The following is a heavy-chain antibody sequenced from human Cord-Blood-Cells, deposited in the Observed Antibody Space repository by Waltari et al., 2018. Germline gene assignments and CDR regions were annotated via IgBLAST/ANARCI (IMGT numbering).Heavy chain of an antibody. Sequence: QVQLVQSGAEVKKPGASVQVYCKSSGYTFPSSGIRWVRQAPGQGLEWMGWISAYNGNTNYAQKLQGRVTMTTDTSTSTAYMELRSLRSDDTAVYYCARVATDYYFDYWGQGTLVTVSS. J-gene: IGHJ4*02. CDR1: GYTFPSSG. V-gene: IGHV1-18*01. D-gene: IGHD5-12*01. CDR3: ARVATDYYFDY. CDR2: ISAYNGNT.